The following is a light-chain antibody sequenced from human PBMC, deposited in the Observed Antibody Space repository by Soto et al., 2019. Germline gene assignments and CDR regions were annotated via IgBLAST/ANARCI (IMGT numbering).Light chain of an antibody. V-gene: IGKV2-28*01. CDR2: LGS. CDR3: MQALQTPFT. CDR1: QSLLHSNGYNF. Sequence: DIVMTQSPLSLPVTPGEPASISCRSSQSLLHSNGYNFLDWYLQKPEQSPQHLIYLGSNRASGVPDRFNDSGSGTDFTLKNSRVEAEDVGVYYCMQALQTPFTVGPVTKVYIK. J-gene: IGKJ3*01.